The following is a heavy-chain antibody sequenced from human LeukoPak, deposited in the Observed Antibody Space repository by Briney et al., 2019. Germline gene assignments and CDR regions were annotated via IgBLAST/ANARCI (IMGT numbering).Heavy chain of an antibody. D-gene: IGHD6-19*01. CDR3: ARDLKPSIAVAGIDAFDI. CDR1: GFTFSNYS. Sequence: PGGSLRLSCVASGFTFSNYSMNWVRQAPGKGLEWVANIKQDGSEKYYVDSVKGRFTISRDNAKNSLYLQMNSLRAEDTAVYYCARDLKPSIAVAGIDAFDIWGQGTMVTVSS. J-gene: IGHJ3*02. V-gene: IGHV3-7*01. CDR2: IKQDGSEK.